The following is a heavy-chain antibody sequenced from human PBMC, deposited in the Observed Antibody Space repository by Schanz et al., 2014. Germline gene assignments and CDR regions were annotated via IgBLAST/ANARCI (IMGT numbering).Heavy chain of an antibody. CDR3: VSQTGSPNY. V-gene: IGHV3-48*01. D-gene: IGHD6-13*01. J-gene: IGHJ4*02. CDR2: VSRSTPDI. Sequence: EVQLVESGGGLVQPGGSLRLSCAASGFAFSSFAMTWVRQAPGRGLEWVSYVSRSTPDIYYADSVKGRFTMSRDNAKNSVFLQMNSLRAEDTAVYFCVSQTGSPNYWGQGTLVTVSS. CDR1: GFAFSSFA.